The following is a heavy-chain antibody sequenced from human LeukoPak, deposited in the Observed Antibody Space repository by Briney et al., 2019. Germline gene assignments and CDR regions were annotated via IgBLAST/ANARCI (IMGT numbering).Heavy chain of an antibody. Sequence: GGSLRLSCVASGFAFSSYWMNWVRQAPGKGLEWVANIKQDGSEKYYVDSVKGRFTISRDNAKNSLYLQMNSLRAEDTAVYYCAREVTPYYWGQGTLVTVSS. V-gene: IGHV3-7*01. D-gene: IGHD2-21*02. CDR2: IKQDGSEK. CDR1: GFAFSSYW. CDR3: AREVTPYY. J-gene: IGHJ4*02.